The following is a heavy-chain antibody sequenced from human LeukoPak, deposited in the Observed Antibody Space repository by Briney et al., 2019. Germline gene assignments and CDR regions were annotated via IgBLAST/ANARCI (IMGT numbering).Heavy chain of an antibody. CDR2: IIPIFGTA. V-gene: IGHV1-69*05. D-gene: IGHD6-6*01. J-gene: IGHJ4*02. CDR3: ASRGEYSSFDY. Sequence: ASVKVSCRASGGTFSSYAISWVRQAPGQGLEWMGGIIPIFGTANYAQKFQGRVTITTDESTSTAYMELSSLISEDTAVYYCASRGEYSSFDYWGQGTLVTVSS. CDR1: GGTFSSYA.